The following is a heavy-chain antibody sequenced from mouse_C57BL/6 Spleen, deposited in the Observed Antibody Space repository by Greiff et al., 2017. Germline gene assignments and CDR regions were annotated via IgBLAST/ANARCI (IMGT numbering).Heavy chain of an antibody. CDR1: GYTFTSYW. V-gene: IGHV1-50*01. D-gene: IGHD1-1*01. CDR2: IDPTNSYT. CDR3: ARSTTVVATDASDY. J-gene: IGHJ4*01. Sequence: VQLQQPGAELVKPGASVKLSCKASGYTFTSYWMQWVKQRPGPGLEWIGEIDPTNSYTNYNQKFKGKATVTVDTSSSTAYMQLNLLTSEDSAVYFCARSTTVVATDASDYWGQGTSVTVSS.